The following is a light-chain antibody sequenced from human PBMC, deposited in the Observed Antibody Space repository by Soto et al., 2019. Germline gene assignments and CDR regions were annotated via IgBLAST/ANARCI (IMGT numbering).Light chain of an antibody. CDR2: AAS. Sequence: IPLTQSPSSLSASVGDRVTITCRASQGISSYLAWYQQKPGKAPKLLIYAASTLQSGVPSRFXXXXXXXXXXXXISSLQPEDFATYYCQQLNSYPLFGGGTKVEIK. CDR1: QGISSY. CDR3: QQLNSYPL. V-gene: IGKV1-9*01. J-gene: IGKJ4*01.